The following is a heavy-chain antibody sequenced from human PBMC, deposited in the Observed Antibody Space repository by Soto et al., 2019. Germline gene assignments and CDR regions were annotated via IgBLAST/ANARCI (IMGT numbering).Heavy chain of an antibody. Sequence: QVQLQESGPGLVQPSQTLSLTCTVSGGSISSGGYYWSWIRQHPGKGLEWIGYIYYSGSTYYNPSLTSRVTTSVDTSKNQFSLKLSSVTAAATAVYYCARDVARGVGEARRYCDLWGLGTLVTVSS. CDR1: GGSISSGGYY. D-gene: IGHD1-26*01. J-gene: IGHJ2*01. V-gene: IGHV4-31*03. CDR2: IYYSGST. CDR3: ARDVARGVGEARRYCDL.